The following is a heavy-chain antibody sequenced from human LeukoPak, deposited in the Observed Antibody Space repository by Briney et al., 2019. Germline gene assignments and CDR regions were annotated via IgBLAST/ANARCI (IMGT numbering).Heavy chain of an antibody. CDR1: GYSFTTSG. CDR3: ARVKSYYYDY. Sequence: ASVKVSCKTSGYSFTTSGISWVRQAPGQGLEWMGWISVYNGNTNYAQKVQARVTMTTDTSTSTAYMELRSLRSDDTAVYYCARVKSYYYDYWGQGTLVTVSS. CDR2: ISVYNGNT. V-gene: IGHV1-18*01. J-gene: IGHJ4*02.